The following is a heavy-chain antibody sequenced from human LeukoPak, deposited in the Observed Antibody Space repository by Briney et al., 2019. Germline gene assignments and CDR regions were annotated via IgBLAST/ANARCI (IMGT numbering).Heavy chain of an antibody. CDR2: ISAYNGNT. Sequence: ASVKVSCKASGYTFTSYGISWVRQAPGQGLEWMGWISAYNGNTNYAQKLQGRVTMTTDTSTSTAYMELRSLRSDDTAVYYCARESGRGHYYYDSSGYGEFDYWGQGTLVTVSS. V-gene: IGHV1-18*01. CDR3: ARESGRGHYYYDSSGYGEFDY. D-gene: IGHD3-22*01. J-gene: IGHJ4*02. CDR1: GYTFTSYG.